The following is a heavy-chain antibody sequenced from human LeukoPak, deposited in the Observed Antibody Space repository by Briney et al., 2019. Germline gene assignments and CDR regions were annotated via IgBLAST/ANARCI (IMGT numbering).Heavy chain of an antibody. CDR3: ARDGGKWELLPADY. J-gene: IGHJ4*02. CDR1: GFTFSSYA. CDR2: ISYDGSNK. Sequence: PGGSLRLSCAASGFTFSSYATHWVRQAPGKGLEWVAVISYDGSNKYYADSVKGRFTISRDNSKNTLYLQMNSLRAEDTAVYYCARDGGKWELLPADYWGQGTLVTVSS. D-gene: IGHD1-26*01. V-gene: IGHV3-30-3*01.